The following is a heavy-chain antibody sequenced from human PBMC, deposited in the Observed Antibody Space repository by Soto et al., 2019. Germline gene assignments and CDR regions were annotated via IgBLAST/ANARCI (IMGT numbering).Heavy chain of an antibody. CDR1: GFTFSSYA. D-gene: IGHD6-13*01. CDR3: ARDPGGASYSSSWSPPGMDV. V-gene: IGHV3-30-3*01. CDR2: ISYDGSNK. Sequence: PGGSLRLSCAASGFTFSSYAMHWARQAPGKGLEWVAVISYDGSNKYYADSVKGRFTISRDNSKNTLYLQMNSLRAEDTAVYYCARDPGGASYSSSWSPPGMDVWGQGTTVTVSS. J-gene: IGHJ6*02.